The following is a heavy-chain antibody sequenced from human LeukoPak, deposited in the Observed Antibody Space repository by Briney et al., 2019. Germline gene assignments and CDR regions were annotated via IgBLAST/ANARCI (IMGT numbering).Heavy chain of an antibody. V-gene: IGHV4-59*01. CDR1: GGSISSSY. CDR3: ARSGYSYDYGAFEI. D-gene: IGHD5-18*01. CDR2: IYYTGST. J-gene: IGHJ3*02. Sequence: SETLSLTCTVSGGSISSSYWSWTRQPPGKGLEWIGYIYYTGSTNYIPSLKSRVTISVDTSKNQFSLKLSSVTAADTAVYYCARSGYSYDYGAFEICGQGTMVTVSS.